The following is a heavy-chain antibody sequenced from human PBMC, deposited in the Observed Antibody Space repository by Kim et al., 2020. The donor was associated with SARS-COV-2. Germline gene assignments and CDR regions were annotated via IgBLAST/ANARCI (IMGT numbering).Heavy chain of an antibody. Sequence: SDTLSLTCTVSGGSISSSSYYWGWIRQPPGKGLEWIGSIYYSGSTYYNPSLKSRVTISVDTSKNQFSLKLSSVTAADTAVYYCASYVAVAGKGGIDYWGQGTLVTVSS. J-gene: IGHJ4*02. CDR3: ASYVAVAGKGGIDY. D-gene: IGHD6-19*01. CDR2: IYYSGST. V-gene: IGHV4-39*01. CDR1: GGSISSSSYY.